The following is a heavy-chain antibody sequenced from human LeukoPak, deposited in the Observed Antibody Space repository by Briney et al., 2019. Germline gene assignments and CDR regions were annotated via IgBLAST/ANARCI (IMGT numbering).Heavy chain of an antibody. V-gene: IGHV4-38-2*02. D-gene: IGHD2-2*02. CDR3: ARGGACSSTSCYIYWFDP. CDR2: IYHSGST. CDR1: GYSISSGYY. Sequence: SQTLSLTCTGSGYSISSGYYWGWIRQPPGKGLEWIGSIYHSGSTYYNPSLKSRVTISVDTSKNQFSLKLSSVTVADTAVYYCARGGACSSTSCYIYWFDPWGQGTLVTVSS. J-gene: IGHJ5*02.